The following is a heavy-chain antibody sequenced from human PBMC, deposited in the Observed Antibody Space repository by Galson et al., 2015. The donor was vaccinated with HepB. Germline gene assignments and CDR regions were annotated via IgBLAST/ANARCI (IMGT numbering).Heavy chain of an antibody. D-gene: IGHD3-9*01. Sequence: TPRLPCPASGFTLSSYAMHWVRQAPGKGLEYVSAISSNGGSTYYADSVKGRFTISRDNSKNTLYLQMSSLRAEDTAVYYCVKETVLRYFDWLTDDYYYYYGMDVWGQGTTVTVSS. J-gene: IGHJ6*02. V-gene: IGHV3-64D*06. CDR1: GFTLSSYA. CDR3: VKETVLRYFDWLTDDYYYYYGMDV. CDR2: ISSNGGST.